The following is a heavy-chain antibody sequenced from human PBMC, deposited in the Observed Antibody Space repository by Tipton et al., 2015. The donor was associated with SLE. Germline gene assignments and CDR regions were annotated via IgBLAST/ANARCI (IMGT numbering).Heavy chain of an antibody. V-gene: IGHV4-39*02. D-gene: IGHD2-8*01. J-gene: IGHJ6*02. CDR1: GGSIITDSYF. CDR2: VSYSGPS. CDR3: ARGMLTWRGAIVGVDV. Sequence: TLSLTCSVSGGSIITDSYFWGWVRLPPGKGLEWIAAVSYSGPSTYNPSLRSRVSISLDTSENQFSLKLTSVTAADTAVYYCARGMLTWRGAIVGVDVWGQGTTVNVSS.